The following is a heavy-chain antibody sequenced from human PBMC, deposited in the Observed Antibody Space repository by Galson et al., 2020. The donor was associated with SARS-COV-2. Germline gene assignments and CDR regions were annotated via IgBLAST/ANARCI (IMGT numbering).Heavy chain of an antibody. Sequence: SETLSLTCAVYGGSFSGYYWSWIRQPPGKGLEWIGEINHRGSTNYNPSLKSRVTISVDTSKNQFSLKLSSVTAADTAVYYCARGYVVVAATPGYYYYYGMDVWGQGTTVTVSS. J-gene: IGHJ6*02. CDR2: INHRGST. D-gene: IGHD2-15*01. V-gene: IGHV4-34*01. CDR1: GGSFSGYY. CDR3: ARGYVVVAATPGYYYYYGMDV.